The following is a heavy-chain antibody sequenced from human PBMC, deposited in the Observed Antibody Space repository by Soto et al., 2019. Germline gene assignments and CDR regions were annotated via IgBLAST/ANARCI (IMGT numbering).Heavy chain of an antibody. CDR2: IYWDHEK. D-gene: IGHD2-21*02. J-gene: IGHJ6*02. CDR3: AHMSKDDRDRSIYGLDV. Sequence: QITLKESGPTLVKPTQTLTLTCTFSGFSLHTSGVGVGWIRQPPGKAQEWLALIYWDHEKRYSPSLRSRLTITKDTSKNQVVLALTNVDPVDTATYFCAHMSKDDRDRSIYGLDVWGPGATVTVSS. CDR1: GFSLHTSGVG. V-gene: IGHV2-5*02.